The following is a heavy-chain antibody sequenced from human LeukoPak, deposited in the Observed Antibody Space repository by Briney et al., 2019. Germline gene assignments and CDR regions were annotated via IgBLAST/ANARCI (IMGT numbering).Heavy chain of an antibody. CDR1: GFTFSGYA. J-gene: IGHJ4*02. V-gene: IGHV3-30*04. CDR2: ISYDGSNK. D-gene: IGHD3-10*01. CDR3: VRARFADYYGSQSFYPYFFDY. Sequence: PGRSLRLSCAASGFTFSGYAIHWVRQAPGKGLEWVAVISYDGSNKFYADSVKGRFTISRDNSNNTLYLQMNSLRAGDTAVYFCVRARFADYYGSQSFYPYFFDYWGQGTLVTVSS.